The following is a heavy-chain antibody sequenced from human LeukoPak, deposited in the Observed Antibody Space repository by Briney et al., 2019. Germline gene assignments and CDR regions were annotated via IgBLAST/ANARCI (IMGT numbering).Heavy chain of an antibody. Sequence: GGSLRLSCAASGFTFSSYGMHWVRQAPGKGLEWVAVISYDGSHEYYADSVKGRFTISRDDSKNTLYLQMNSLRAEDTAVYYCAKQRSGGSGWCMDYWGQGTLVTVSS. J-gene: IGHJ4*02. V-gene: IGHV3-30*18. D-gene: IGHD6-19*01. CDR2: ISYDGSHE. CDR3: AKQRSGGSGWCMDY. CDR1: GFTFSSYG.